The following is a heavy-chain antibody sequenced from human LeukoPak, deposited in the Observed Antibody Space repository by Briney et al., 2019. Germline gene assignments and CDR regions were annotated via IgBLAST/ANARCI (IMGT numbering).Heavy chain of an antibody. J-gene: IGHJ6*03. CDR1: GYTFTSHG. CDR2: IGPYNGNT. V-gene: IGHV1-18*01. CDR3: AREEAAASYMDV. Sequence: ASVKVSCKASGYTFTSHGISWVRQAPGQGLEWMGWIGPYNGNTNYAPKFQGRVTMATDTSTSTAYMELRSLKSDDTAVYYCAREEAAASYMDVWGKGTTVTVSS. D-gene: IGHD6-13*01.